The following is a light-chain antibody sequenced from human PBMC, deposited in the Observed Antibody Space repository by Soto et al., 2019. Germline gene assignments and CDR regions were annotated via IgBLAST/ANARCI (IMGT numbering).Light chain of an antibody. J-gene: IGKJ1*01. CDR2: GAA. CDR1: QSVSTN. V-gene: IGKV3-20*01. Sequence: EIVMTQSPDTLSVSPGERATLSCRASQSVSTNLAWYQHRPGQAPRLLIYGAATRATDIPDRFSGSGSGTDFILTISRLEPEDFVVYYCQQYGRSPTFGQGTKVDIK. CDR3: QQYGRSPT.